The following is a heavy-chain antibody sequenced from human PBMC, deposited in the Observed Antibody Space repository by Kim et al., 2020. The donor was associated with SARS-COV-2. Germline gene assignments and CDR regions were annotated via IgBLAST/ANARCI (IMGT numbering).Heavy chain of an antibody. D-gene: IGHD3-10*01. CDR3: AMTYYYGSGSYYNGVYYYGMDV. Sequence: GESLKISCKGSGYSFTSYWIGWVRQMPGKGLEWMGIIYPGDSDTRYSPSFQGQVTISADKSISTAYLQWSSLKASDTAMYYCAMTYYYGSGSYYNGVYYYGMDVCGQGTTVTVSS. CDR2: IYPGDSDT. CDR1: GYSFTSYW. V-gene: IGHV5-51*01. J-gene: IGHJ6*02.